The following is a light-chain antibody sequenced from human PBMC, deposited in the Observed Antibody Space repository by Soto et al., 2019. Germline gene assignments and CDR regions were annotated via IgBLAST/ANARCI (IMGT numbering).Light chain of an antibody. CDR2: DAS. J-gene: IGKJ4*01. CDR3: LQRGVWPIST. CDR1: QSVSGY. Sequence: EIVLTQSPATLSLSPGDRATLFCMASQSVSGYVAWYQQKPGQAPRLLIYDASTRATRIPDRFSGSGFGTDFTLTITSLEPGDFAIYYCLQRGVWPISTFVGGTKVEIK. V-gene: IGKV3-11*01.